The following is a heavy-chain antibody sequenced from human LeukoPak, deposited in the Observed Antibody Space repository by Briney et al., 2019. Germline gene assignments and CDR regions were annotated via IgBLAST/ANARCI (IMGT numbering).Heavy chain of an antibody. V-gene: IGHV3-66*01. J-gene: IGHJ4*02. CDR2: IYSGGST. D-gene: IGHD5-18*01. Sequence: GGSLRLSRAASGFTVSSNYMSWVRQAPGKGLEWVSVIYSGGSTYYADSVKGRFTISRDNSKNTLYLQMNSLRAEDTAVYYCARDGRYTAIDYWGQGTLVTVSS. CDR3: ARDGRYTAIDY. CDR1: GFTVSSNY.